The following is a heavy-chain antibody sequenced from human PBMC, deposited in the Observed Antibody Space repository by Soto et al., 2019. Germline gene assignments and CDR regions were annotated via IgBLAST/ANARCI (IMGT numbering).Heavy chain of an antibody. V-gene: IGHV1-69*01. D-gene: IGHD6-13*01. CDR3: ASPLRIAALSSYYYGMDV. Sequence: QVQLVQSGAEVKKPGSSVKVSCMASGGTFSSYAISWVRQAPGQGLEWMGGIIPIFGTANYAQKFQGRVTITADESTSTVYMELSSLRSEDTAVYYCASPLRIAALSSYYYGMDVWGQGTTVTVSS. CDR2: IIPIFGTA. CDR1: GGTFSSYA. J-gene: IGHJ6*02.